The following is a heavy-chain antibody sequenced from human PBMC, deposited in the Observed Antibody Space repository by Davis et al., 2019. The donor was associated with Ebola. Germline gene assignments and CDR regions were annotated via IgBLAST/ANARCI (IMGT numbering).Heavy chain of an antibody. D-gene: IGHD2-21*01. CDR3: GRVILFPGIGMDI. CDR2: ISTDGGST. CDR1: GFTFSTYW. J-gene: IGHJ6*02. Sequence: PGGSLRLSCAASGFTFSTYWMHWVRQVPGKGLVWVSRISTDGGSTSYADSVEGRFTISRDNAKNMLYVQMNSLRTEDTAIYYCGRVILFPGIGMDIWGQGTMVTVSS. V-gene: IGHV3-74*01.